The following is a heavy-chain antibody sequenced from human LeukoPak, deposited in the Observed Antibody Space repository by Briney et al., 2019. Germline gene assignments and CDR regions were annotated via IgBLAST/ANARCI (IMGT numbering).Heavy chain of an antibody. Sequence: ASVKVSCKASGYTFTSYGISWVRQAPGQGLERMGWISVYNGNTKHAQKLQGRVTMTTDTSTSTAYMELRSLRSDDTAVYYCARTLGIAVAGGYFDYWGQGTLVTVSS. CDR1: GYTFTSYG. D-gene: IGHD6-19*01. CDR2: ISVYNGNT. V-gene: IGHV1-18*01. CDR3: ARTLGIAVAGGYFDY. J-gene: IGHJ4*02.